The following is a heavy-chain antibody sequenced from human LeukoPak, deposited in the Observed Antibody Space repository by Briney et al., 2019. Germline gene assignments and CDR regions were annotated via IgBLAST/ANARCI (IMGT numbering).Heavy chain of an antibody. CDR1: GISISSGYY. CDR2: LFRSGDT. D-gene: IGHD1/OR15-1a*01. J-gene: IGHJ4*02. CDR3: ASADENTWAY. V-gene: IGHV4-38-2*01. Sequence: SGTLSLTCAVSGISISSGYYWGWIRQPPGRGLEWVGTLFRSGDTYYNPSLKSRVTISVDKSRNHLSLKLSSVTAADTAVYYCASADENTWAYWGQGVLVTVSS.